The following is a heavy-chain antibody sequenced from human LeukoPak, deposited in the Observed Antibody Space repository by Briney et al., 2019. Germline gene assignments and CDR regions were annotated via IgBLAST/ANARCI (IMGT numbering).Heavy chain of an antibody. CDR1: GFTFSSYA. CDR2: ITGGAENT. Sequence: GGSLRLSCAASGFTFSSYAMSWVRQAPGKGLNWLSTITGGAENTYYAGSVKGRFTISRDNSKNTVYLQMDSLRVEDTAVYYCAKVLSGSQDYWGQGTLVTVFS. V-gene: IGHV3-23*01. J-gene: IGHJ4*02. D-gene: IGHD1-26*01. CDR3: AKVLSGSQDY.